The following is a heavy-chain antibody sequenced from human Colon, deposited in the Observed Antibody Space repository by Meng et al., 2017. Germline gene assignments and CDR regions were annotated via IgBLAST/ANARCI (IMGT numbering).Heavy chain of an antibody. CDR1: GDSIGNRKW. CDR3: ARERMRELGLFDY. CDR2: ISNSGKT. V-gene: IGHV4-4*01. D-gene: IGHD7-27*01. Sequence: QLQLQDAGTGLVQPVGTLSLAWAVSGDSIGNRKWWSWLRQSPGKGLEWIGEISNSGKTVYSPSLKSRVTISLDKSSNHFSLTLSPVTAADTAIYFCARERMRELGLFDYWGQGALVTVFS. J-gene: IGHJ4*02.